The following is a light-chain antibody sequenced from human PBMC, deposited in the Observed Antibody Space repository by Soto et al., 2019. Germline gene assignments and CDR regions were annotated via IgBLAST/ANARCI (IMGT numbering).Light chain of an antibody. V-gene: IGLV2-11*01. CDR3: CSYAGSYSYV. CDR1: TSDVGGYNY. CDR2: DVT. Sequence: QSALTQPRSVSGSPGQSVTISCTGTTSDVGGYNYVSWYQQHPSKAPKLMIYDVTKRPSGVPDRFSGYKSGNTASLTISGLQAEDEADYYCCSYAGSYSYVFGTGTKLTVL. J-gene: IGLJ1*01.